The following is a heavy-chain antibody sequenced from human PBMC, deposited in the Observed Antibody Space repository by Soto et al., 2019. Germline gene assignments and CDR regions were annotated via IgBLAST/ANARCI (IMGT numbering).Heavy chain of an antibody. CDR2: ISYDGSNK. CDR1: GFTFSSYA. J-gene: IGHJ6*02. CDR3: GPARYYYYYGMDV. Sequence: GGSLRLSCAASGFTFSSYAMHWVRQAPGKGLEWVAVISYDGSNKYYADSVKGRFTISRDNSKNTLYLQMNSLRAEDTAVYYSGPARYYYYYGMDVWGQGTTVTVSS. V-gene: IGHV3-30-3*01.